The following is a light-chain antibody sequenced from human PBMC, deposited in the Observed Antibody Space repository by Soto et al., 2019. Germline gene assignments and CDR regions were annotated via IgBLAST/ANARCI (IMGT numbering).Light chain of an antibody. Sequence: EIVLKLSPGTLSLSPGERATLSCRASQSITNNYLAWYQQKPGRAHRLLIYGASSRATGIPDRFSGSGSGTDFTLTISRLEPEDFAVYYCQQDAISPRTFAQGTKVDIK. CDR1: QSITNNY. CDR2: GAS. V-gene: IGKV3-20*01. CDR3: QQDAISPRT. J-gene: IGKJ1*01.